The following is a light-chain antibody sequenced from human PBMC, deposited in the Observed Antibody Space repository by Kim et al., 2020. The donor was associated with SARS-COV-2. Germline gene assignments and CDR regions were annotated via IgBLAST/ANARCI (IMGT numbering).Light chain of an antibody. CDR1: TSDVGGYNY. J-gene: IGLJ3*02. CDR3: SSYASSGTLV. Sequence: GQSITISCTGTTSDVGGYNYVSWYQQYPGEAPKLMIYEVITRPSGVSNHFSGSKSGNTASLTISGLQPEDEADYYCSSYASSGTLVFGGGTQLTVL. CDR2: EVI. V-gene: IGLV2-14*03.